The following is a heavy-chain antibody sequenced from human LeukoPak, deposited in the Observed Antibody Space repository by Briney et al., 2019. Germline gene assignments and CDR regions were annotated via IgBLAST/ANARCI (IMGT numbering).Heavy chain of an antibody. CDR2: TYYRSKWNS. Sequence: PSQTLSLTCALSGDSVSSNSASWNWIRQYPSRGLEWLGRTYYRSKWNSDYAVSVKSRITINPDTSKNQFSLLLNSVTPEDTAVSYCARDPDSSYEWGPFDSGGQGTLVTVSS. J-gene: IGHJ5*01. D-gene: IGHD1-26*01. V-gene: IGHV6-1*01. CDR3: ARDPDSSYEWGPFDS. CDR1: GDSVSSNSAS.